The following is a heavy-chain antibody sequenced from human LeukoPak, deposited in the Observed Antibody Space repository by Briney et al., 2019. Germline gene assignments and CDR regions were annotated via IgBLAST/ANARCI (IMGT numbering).Heavy chain of an antibody. CDR2: IYSGRTT. V-gene: IGHV4-39*01. Sequence: SETLSLTCTVSAGSISSSSHHWGWIRQSPGKGLEWIGSIYSGRTTYYNPSLNNRVTISVVSSKNQFSLQLNSVTAADTSVYYCVRHDGRGGSTMGALDSWGQGSLVTVSS. J-gene: IGHJ4*02. D-gene: IGHD5/OR15-5a*01. CDR1: AGSISSSSHH. CDR3: VRHDGRGGSTMGALDS.